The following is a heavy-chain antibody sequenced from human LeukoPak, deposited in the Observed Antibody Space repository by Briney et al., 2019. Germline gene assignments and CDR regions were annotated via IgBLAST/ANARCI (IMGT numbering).Heavy chain of an antibody. CDR1: GGSVSSGSYY. CDR3: ARSNTAMAPRAFGI. V-gene: IGHV4-61*01. CDR2: IYYSGST. J-gene: IGHJ3*02. D-gene: IGHD5-18*01. Sequence: PSETLSLTCTVSGGSVSSGSYYWSWIRQPPGKGLEWIGYIYYSGSTNYNPSLKSRVTISVDTSKNQFSLKLSSVTAADTAVYYCARSNTAMAPRAFGIWGQGTMVTVSS.